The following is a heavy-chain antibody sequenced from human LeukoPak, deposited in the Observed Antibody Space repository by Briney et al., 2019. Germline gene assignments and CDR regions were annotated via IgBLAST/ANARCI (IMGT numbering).Heavy chain of an antibody. D-gene: IGHD2-21*02. CDR2: INPGGGST. V-gene: IGHV1-46*01. Sequence: ASVKVSCKASGYTFTSYYMHWVRQAPGQGLEWMGIINPGGGSTNYAQKFQGRVIMTRDMSTSTVYMELSSLRSEDTAVYYCARGQGLAYCGGDCYSGIDYWGQGTLVTVSS. CDR1: GYTFTSYY. J-gene: IGHJ4*02. CDR3: ARGQGLAYCGGDCYSGIDY.